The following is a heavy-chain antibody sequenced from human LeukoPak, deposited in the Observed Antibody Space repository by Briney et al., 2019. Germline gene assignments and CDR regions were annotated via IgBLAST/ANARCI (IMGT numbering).Heavy chain of an antibody. CDR3: ARLGGSYSGDY. V-gene: IGHV4-59*08. CDR1: GGSIRSFY. D-gene: IGHD3-10*01. Sequence: SETLSLTCTVAGGSIRSFYWSWFRQPPGRGLEWIAYVSDSGNTNYNPSLKSRVTMSMDTSKNEFSLKLNSVTAADTAVYYCARLGGSYSGDYWGQGTLVTVSS. J-gene: IGHJ4*02. CDR2: VSDSGNT.